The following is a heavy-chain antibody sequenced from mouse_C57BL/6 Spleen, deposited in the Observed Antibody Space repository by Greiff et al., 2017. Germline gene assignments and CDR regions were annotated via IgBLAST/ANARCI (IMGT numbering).Heavy chain of an antibody. CDR3: ASPRPWFAY. J-gene: IGHJ3*01. CDR2: ISYDGSN. Sequence: EVKLVASGPGLVKPSPSLSLTCSVTGYSITSGYYWNWIRQFPGNKLEWMGYISYDGSNNNNPSLKNRISIARNTSKNQFFLKLSSLTTEDTATYYCASPRPWFAYWGQGTLVTVSA. V-gene: IGHV3-6*01. CDR1: GYSITSGYY.